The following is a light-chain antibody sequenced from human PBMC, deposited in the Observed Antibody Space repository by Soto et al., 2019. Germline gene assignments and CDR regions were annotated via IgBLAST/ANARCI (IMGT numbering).Light chain of an antibody. J-gene: IGKJ4*01. CDR2: DAS. V-gene: IGKV1-33*01. Sequence: EIQMTQSPSSLSASVGDRVTITCQASQDISNYLNWCQQKPGKAPKLLIYDASNLETGVPSRFSGSGSGTDFTFTISSLQPEDIATYYCQQYDNLPLTFGGGTKVDIK. CDR3: QQYDNLPLT. CDR1: QDISNY.